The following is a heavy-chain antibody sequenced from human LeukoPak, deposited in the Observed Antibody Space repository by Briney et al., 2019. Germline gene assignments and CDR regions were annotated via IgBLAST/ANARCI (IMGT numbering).Heavy chain of an antibody. J-gene: IGHJ4*02. CDR2: SRNKANSYTT. CDR3: TRSLNWDDGSTPSYFDY. V-gene: IGHV3-72*01. Sequence: GGSLRLSCAASGFTFSDHYMDWVRQTPGKGLEWVGRSRNKANSYTTEYAASVKGRFTISRDNGKNSLYLQMNSLGAEDMAVYWCTRSLNWDDGSTPSYFDYWGQGTLVTVSS. D-gene: IGHD1-20*01. CDR1: GFTFSDHY.